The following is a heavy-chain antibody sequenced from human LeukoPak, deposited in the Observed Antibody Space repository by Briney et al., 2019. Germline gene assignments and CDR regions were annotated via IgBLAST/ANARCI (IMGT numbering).Heavy chain of an antibody. V-gene: IGHV3-23*01. CDR3: AKNIPKYCTNGVCYISYSMDV. Sequence: GGSLRLSCAASGFTFSSYAMSWVRQAPGKGLEWVSAISGSGGSTYYADSVKGRFTISRDNSKNTLYLQMNSLRAEDTAVYYCAKNIPKYCTNGVCYISYSMDVWGQGTTVTVSS. CDR2: ISGSGGST. CDR1: GFTFSSYA. D-gene: IGHD2-8*01. J-gene: IGHJ6*02.